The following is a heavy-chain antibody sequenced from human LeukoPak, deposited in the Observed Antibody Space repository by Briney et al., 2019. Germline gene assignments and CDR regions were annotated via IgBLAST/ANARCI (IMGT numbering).Heavy chain of an antibody. D-gene: IGHD3-3*01. J-gene: IGHJ3*02. CDR1: GFTFSSYW. CDR3: ARARSDFWSGYHYDAFDI. Sequence: GGSLRLSCAASGFTFSSYWMSWVRQAPGKGLEWVANIKQDGSEKYYVDSVKGRFTISRDNAKNSLYLQMNSLRAEDTAVNYCARARSDFWSGYHYDAFDIWGQGTMVTVSS. CDR2: IKQDGSEK. V-gene: IGHV3-7*01.